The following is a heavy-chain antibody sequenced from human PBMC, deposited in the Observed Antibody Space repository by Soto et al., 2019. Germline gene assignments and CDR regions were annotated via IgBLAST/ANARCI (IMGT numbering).Heavy chain of an antibody. D-gene: IGHD2-2*01. J-gene: IGHJ4*02. V-gene: IGHV3-21*01. CDR1: GFAFNNYG. CDR3: AREDSIIIPAVSDF. CDR2: ISKSDYT. Sequence: GGSLRLSCTVSGFAFNNYGINWVRQAPGKGLEWVSSISKSDYTYYSDSVKGRFTISRDNAKNSVSLQMNTLRVEDTAVYYCAREDSIIIPAVSDFWGQGTLVTVYS.